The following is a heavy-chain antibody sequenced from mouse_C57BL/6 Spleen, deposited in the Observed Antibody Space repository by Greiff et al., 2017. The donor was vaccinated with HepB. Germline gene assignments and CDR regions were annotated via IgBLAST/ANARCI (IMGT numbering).Heavy chain of an antibody. J-gene: IGHJ4*01. CDR2: INPYNGGT. Sequence: EVQLQQSGPVLVKPGASVKMSCKASGYTFTDYYMNWVKQSHGKSLEWIGVINPYNGGTSYNQKFKGKATLTVDKSSSTAYMELNSLTSEDSAVYYCARERLTGTGAMDYWGQGTSVTVSS. V-gene: IGHV1-19*01. D-gene: IGHD4-1*01. CDR3: ARERLTGTGAMDY. CDR1: GYTFTDYY.